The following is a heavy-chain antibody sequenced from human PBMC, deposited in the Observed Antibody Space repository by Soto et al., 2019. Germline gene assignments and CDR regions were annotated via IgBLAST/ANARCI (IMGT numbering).Heavy chain of an antibody. CDR3: ARDSGVGGDY. CDR1: GYTFTSYG. J-gene: IGHJ4*02. V-gene: IGHV1-18*01. Sequence: QVQLVQSGAEVKKPGASVKVSCKASGYTFTSYGISWVRQAPGQGLEWMGWISAYNGNTKYAQKLQRRVTMTTDTTTSTADMDLRGLRSDDTAGYYCARDSGVGGDYWGQGTLVTVSS. CDR2: ISAYNGNT. D-gene: IGHD3-10*01.